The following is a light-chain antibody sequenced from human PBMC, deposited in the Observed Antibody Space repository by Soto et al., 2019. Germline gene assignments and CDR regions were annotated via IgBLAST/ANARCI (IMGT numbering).Light chain of an antibody. CDR2: GAS. J-gene: IGKJ4*01. CDR3: QQYGRSPLT. CDR1: QSVSNNY. Sequence: EIVLTHSPATLALSPGERATLSCRASQSVSNNYLAWYQQKPGQAPRLLIYGASNRATGIPDRFSGSGSGTDFTLTISRLEPADFAVYYCQQYGRSPLTFGGGTKVDIK. V-gene: IGKV3-20*01.